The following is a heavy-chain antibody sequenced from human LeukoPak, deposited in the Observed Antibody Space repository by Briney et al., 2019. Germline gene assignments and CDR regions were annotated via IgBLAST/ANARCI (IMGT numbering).Heavy chain of an antibody. CDR3: ARLPRIAARPGWFDP. V-gene: IGHV4-39*01. CDR1: LGSITSSSYY. CDR2: IYYSGST. J-gene: IGHJ5*02. Sequence: SETLSLTCTVSLGSITSSSYYWGWIRQPPGKWLEWIGSIYYSGSTDYNPSLKSRVTIYVDTSKNQFSLKLSSVTAADTAVYYCARLPRIAARPGWFDPWGQGTLVTVSS. D-gene: IGHD6-6*01.